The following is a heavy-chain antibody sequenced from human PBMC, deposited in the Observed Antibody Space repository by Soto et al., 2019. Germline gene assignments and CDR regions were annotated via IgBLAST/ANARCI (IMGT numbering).Heavy chain of an antibody. CDR3: ARATGYSYGRDAFDI. J-gene: IGHJ3*02. CDR2: IYHSGST. Sequence: SETLSLTCAVSGGSISSGGYSWSWIRQPPGKGLEWIGYIYHSGSTYYNPSLKSRVTISVDRSKNQFSLKLSSVTAADTAVYYCARATGYSYGRDAFDIWGQGTMVTDSS. V-gene: IGHV4-30-2*01. D-gene: IGHD5-18*01. CDR1: GGSISSGGYS.